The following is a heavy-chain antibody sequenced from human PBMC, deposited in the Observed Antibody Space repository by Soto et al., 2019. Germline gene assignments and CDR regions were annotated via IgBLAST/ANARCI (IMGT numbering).Heavy chain of an antibody. CDR1: GFTFSAYA. V-gene: IGHV3-23*01. CDR2: IRGSGDRT. D-gene: IGHD3-10*01. Sequence: EVQLLQSGGDLVQPGGSLRLSCAASGFTFSAYAMSWVSQAPGKGLEWVSAIRGSGDRTYYADSVKGRFTISRDSSDNTLYLQMNSLRAEDTAIYYCAKDRMYYYGSWRLWSLDYWGQGTLVIVSS. J-gene: IGHJ4*02. CDR3: AKDRMYYYGSWRLWSLDY.